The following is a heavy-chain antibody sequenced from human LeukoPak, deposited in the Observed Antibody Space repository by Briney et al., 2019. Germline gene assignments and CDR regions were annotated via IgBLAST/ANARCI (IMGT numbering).Heavy chain of an antibody. V-gene: IGHV3-21*01. CDR2: ISSNSSYI. CDR3: GGVWVSSSPCDY. CDR1: GFTFSSYS. J-gene: IGHJ4*02. Sequence: PGGSLRLSCAASGFTFSSYSMNWVRQAPGKGLEWVPSISSNSSYIYYADSVKGRFTISRDNAKNSLYLQMNSLRAEDKAVYYCGGVWVSSSPCDYWGQGTLVTVSS. D-gene: IGHD6-6*01.